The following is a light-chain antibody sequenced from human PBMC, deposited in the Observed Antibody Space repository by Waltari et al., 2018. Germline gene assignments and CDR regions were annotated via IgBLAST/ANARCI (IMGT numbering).Light chain of an antibody. V-gene: IGLV2-14*01. CDR3: GSYTNRNTLI. CDR2: DVS. CDR1: GSDVGGYKH. J-gene: IGLJ2*01. Sequence: QSALTQPSSVSPPPGHSFTISCPGTGSDVGGYKHVSWYQQDPGKVPKLIIYDVSERPSGVSDRFSGSKSGNTASLTISGVQAEDETDYYCGSYTNRNTLIFGGGTKVTVL.